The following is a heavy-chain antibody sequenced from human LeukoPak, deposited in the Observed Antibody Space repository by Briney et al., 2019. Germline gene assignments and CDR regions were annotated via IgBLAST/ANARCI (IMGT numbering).Heavy chain of an antibody. CDR1: GFTVSNNY. J-gene: IGHJ4*02. D-gene: IGHD5-18*01. Sequence: GGSLRLSCVVSGFTVSNNYMNWVRQAPGKGLEWVANIKQDGSERNYVDSVKGRSTISRDNAKNSLFLQMNSLGVEDTAVYYCARGGTRGYSPVDYWGQGILVTVSS. CDR2: IKQDGSER. V-gene: IGHV3-7*03. CDR3: ARGGTRGYSPVDY.